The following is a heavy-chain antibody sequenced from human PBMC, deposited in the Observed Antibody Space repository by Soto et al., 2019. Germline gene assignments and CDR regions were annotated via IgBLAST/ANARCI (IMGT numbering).Heavy chain of an antibody. Sequence: SETLSLTCTVCGGSISSSSYYWVWIRHPPGKGLEWIGSIYYSGSTYYNPSLKSRVTISVDTSKNQFSLKLSSVTAADTAVYYCARRPIGDYDFWSGYSFYYYYGMDVWGQGTTVTVSS. CDR3: ARRPIGDYDFWSGYSFYYYYGMDV. J-gene: IGHJ6*02. D-gene: IGHD3-3*01. V-gene: IGHV4-39*01. CDR1: GGSISSSSYY. CDR2: IYYSGST.